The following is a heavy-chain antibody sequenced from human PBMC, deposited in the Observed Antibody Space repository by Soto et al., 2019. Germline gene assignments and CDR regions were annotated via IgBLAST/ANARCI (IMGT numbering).Heavy chain of an antibody. CDR1: GGSFSGYY. CDR3: ARGHRLINWVVVAATGLFDY. D-gene: IGHD2-15*01. V-gene: IGHV4-34*01. Sequence: QVQLQQWGAGLLKPSETLSLTCAVYGGSFSGYYWSWIRQPPGKGLEWIGEINPSGSTNYNPSLKSRVTISVDTSKNQFSLKLSSVTAADTAVYYCARGHRLINWVVVAATGLFDYWGQGTLVTVSS. CDR2: INPSGST. J-gene: IGHJ4*02.